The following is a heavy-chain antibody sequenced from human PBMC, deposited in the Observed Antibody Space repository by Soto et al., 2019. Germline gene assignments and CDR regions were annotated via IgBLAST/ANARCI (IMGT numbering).Heavy chain of an antibody. J-gene: IGHJ6*02. CDR1: GGSFSGYY. CDR3: ARVLFYFDILTGYYNSLYYYYGMDV. V-gene: IGHV4-34*01. CDR2: INHSGST. D-gene: IGHD3-9*01. Sequence: SETLSLTCAVYGGSFSGYYWSWIRQPPGKGLEWIGEINHSGSTNYNPSLKSLVTISVDTSKNKFSLKLSSVTAADTAVYYCARVLFYFDILTGYYNSLYYYYGMDVWGQGTTVTVSS.